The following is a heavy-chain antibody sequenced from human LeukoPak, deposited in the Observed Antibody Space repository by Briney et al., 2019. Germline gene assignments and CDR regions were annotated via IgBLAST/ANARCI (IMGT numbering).Heavy chain of an antibody. Sequence: PSETLSLTCAVYGGSFSSYYWSWIRQPAGKGLEWIGRIYTSGSTNYNPSLKSRVTMSVDTSKNQFSLKLSSVTAADTAVYYCARSGLLWFGELLRGTGFDPWGQGTLVTVSS. J-gene: IGHJ5*02. CDR2: IYTSGST. CDR3: ARSGLLWFGELLRGTGFDP. D-gene: IGHD3-10*01. CDR1: GGSFSSYY. V-gene: IGHV4-59*10.